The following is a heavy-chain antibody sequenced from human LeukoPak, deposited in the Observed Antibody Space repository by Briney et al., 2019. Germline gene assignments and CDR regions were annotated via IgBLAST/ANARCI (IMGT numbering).Heavy chain of an antibody. CDR3: AKDLHNWGCDF. V-gene: IGHV3-66*03. CDR2: ISQTDRT. J-gene: IGHJ4*02. Sequence: GGSLRLSCAAYGLIVGDHYINWFRPSPGKGREWDAGISQTDRTSYGAAVRGRFSISRDNSENSLYLQMNDLRGDDSAVYYCAKDLHNWGCDFWGQGTLVTVSS. D-gene: IGHD7-27*01. CDR1: GLIVGDHY.